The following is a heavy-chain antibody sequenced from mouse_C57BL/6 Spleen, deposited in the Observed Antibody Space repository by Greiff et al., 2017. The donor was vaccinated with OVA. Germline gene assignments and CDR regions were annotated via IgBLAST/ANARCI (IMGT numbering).Heavy chain of an antibody. CDR1: GYTFTSYD. CDR2: IYPRDGST. J-gene: IGHJ3*01. Sequence: QVQLQQSGPELVKPGASVKLSCKASGYTFTSYDINWVKQRPGQGLEWIGWIYPRDGSTKYNEKFKGKATLTVDTSSSTAYMELHSLTSEDSAVYFCARGAQPNYGSSYWFAYWGQGTLVTVSA. CDR3: ARGAQPNYGSSYWFAY. D-gene: IGHD1-1*01. V-gene: IGHV1-85*01.